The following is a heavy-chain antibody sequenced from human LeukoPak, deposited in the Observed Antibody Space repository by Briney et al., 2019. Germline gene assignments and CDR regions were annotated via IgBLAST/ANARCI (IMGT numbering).Heavy chain of an antibody. CDR3: ACTLGYCSVTSCHAPFDP. D-gene: IGHD2-2*03. CDR2: IYHSGST. CDR1: GDSISRSSY. Sequence: SETLSLTCTVSGDSISRSSYWGWVRQSPGKGLEWIGTIYHSGSTYYNPSLKSRVTMSADTSTNQLSLRLRSVTAADTAVYYCACTLGYCSVTSCHAPFDPWSQGILVTVSS. V-gene: IGHV4-39*01. J-gene: IGHJ5*02.